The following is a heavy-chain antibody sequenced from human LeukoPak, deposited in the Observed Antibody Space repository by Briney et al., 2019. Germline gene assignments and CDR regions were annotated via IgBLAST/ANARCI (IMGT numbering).Heavy chain of an antibody. CDR1: GFTFRTYW. V-gene: IGHV3-48*01. CDR2: ISSSSSTI. J-gene: IGHJ4*02. CDR3: ARDQGNYYGSGSYDY. D-gene: IGHD3-10*01. Sequence: PGGSLRLSCAASGFTFRTYWMSWVRQAPGKGLEWVSYISSSSSTIYYADSVKGRFTISRDNAKNSLYLQMNSLRAEDTAVYYCARDQGNYYGSGSYDYWGQGTLVTVSS.